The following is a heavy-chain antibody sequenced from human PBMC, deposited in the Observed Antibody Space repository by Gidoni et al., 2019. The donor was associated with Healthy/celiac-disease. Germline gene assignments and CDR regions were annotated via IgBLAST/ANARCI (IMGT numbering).Heavy chain of an antibody. Sequence: EVQLVESGGGLVQPGGSLRLSSAATGFTVSTNYMSWVRQARGKGLEWVSVIDSGGSTYYADSVKGRFTISRHNSKNTLYLQMNSLRAEDTAVYYCARATMVRGPYGMDVWGQGTTVTVSS. CDR2: IDSGGST. V-gene: IGHV3-53*04. D-gene: IGHD3-10*01. CDR3: ARATMVRGPYGMDV. J-gene: IGHJ6*02. CDR1: GFTVSTNY.